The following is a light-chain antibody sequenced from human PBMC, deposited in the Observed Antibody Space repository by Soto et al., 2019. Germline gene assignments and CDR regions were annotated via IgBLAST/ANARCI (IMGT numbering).Light chain of an antibody. V-gene: IGKV3-20*01. Sequence: EIELTQSPGTLSLSPGERATLSCRASQTVSGSQLAWYQQRPGQPPRLLIFDASRRATGIPDRFSGSGSGIDFSLTISRLEPEDFAVYYCQQYGGSPWTFGQGTKVDIK. J-gene: IGKJ1*01. CDR3: QQYGGSPWT. CDR1: QTVSGSQ. CDR2: DAS.